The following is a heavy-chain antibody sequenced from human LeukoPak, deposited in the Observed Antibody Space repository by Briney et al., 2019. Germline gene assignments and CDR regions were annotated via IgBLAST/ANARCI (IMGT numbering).Heavy chain of an antibody. CDR2: ISSDGNSK. Sequence: GRSLRLSCAASGFTFSSYGMHWVRQAPGKGLEWVALISSDGNSKVYGDSVKGRFTISRDDSKSTLYLQMDSLRPEDTAVYYCTTKVIRGNSGDDYDDWGQGTLVTVSS. J-gene: IGHJ4*02. V-gene: IGHV3-30*03. D-gene: IGHD5-12*01. CDR3: TTKVIRGNSGDDYDD. CDR1: GFTFSSYG.